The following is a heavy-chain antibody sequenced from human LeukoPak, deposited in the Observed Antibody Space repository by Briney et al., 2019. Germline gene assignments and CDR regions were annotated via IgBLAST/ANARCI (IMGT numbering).Heavy chain of an antibody. CDR2: IYSDGST. J-gene: IGHJ4*02. CDR3: AREDYDRGGYFDY. D-gene: IGHD4-17*01. CDR1: GFTVSSNY. V-gene: IGHV3-66*01. Sequence: PGRSLRLSSAASGFTVSSNYMSWVRQAPGKGLEWVSIIYSDGSTYYADSVKGRFTISRDNSKNTLYLQMNSLRAEDTAVYYCAREDYDRGGYFDYWGQGTLVTVSS.